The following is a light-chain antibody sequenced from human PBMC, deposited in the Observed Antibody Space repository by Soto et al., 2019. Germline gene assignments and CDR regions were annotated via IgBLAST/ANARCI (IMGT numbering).Light chain of an antibody. V-gene: IGLV1-44*01. CDR2: SGH. J-gene: IGLJ3*02. Sequence: QSVLTQPPSVSGTPGQSVTISCSGSSSNIGGQTVSWYQQLPGTAPNLLIYSGHQRPSGVPDRFSASKSGSSASLAIGGLQSEDEGDYYCAAWDESLNGQVFGGGTKVTVL. CDR1: SSNIGGQT. CDR3: AAWDESLNGQV.